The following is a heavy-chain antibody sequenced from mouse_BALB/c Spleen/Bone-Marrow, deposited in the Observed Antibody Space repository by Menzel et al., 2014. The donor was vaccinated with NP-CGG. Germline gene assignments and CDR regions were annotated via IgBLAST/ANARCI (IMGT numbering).Heavy chain of an antibody. CDR2: TDPANGYT. CDR1: GFNIKDTY. J-gene: IGHJ2*01. Sequence: EVKLMESGAEPVKPGASVKLSCTASGFNIKDTYMNWVKQRAEQGLEWIGRTDPANGYTEYDPKFQGKATIIADTSSNTAYLQLGSLTSEDTAVYYCATLTGTFDYWAQGTTLTVSS. CDR3: ATLTGTFDY. D-gene: IGHD4-1*01. V-gene: IGHV14-3*02.